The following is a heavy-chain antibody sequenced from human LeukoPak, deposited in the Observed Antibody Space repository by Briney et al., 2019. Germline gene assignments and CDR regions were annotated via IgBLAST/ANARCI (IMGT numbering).Heavy chain of an antibody. CDR2: INHSGST. CDR3: ARGLRKSLDY. CDR1: GGSFSGYY. J-gene: IGHJ4*02. V-gene: IGHV4-34*01. Sequence: PSETLSLTCAVYGGSFSGYYWSWIRQPPGKGLEWIGEINHSGSTNYNPSLKSRVTISVDTSKNQFSLKLSSVTAADTAVYYCARGLRKSLDYWGQGTLVTVSS.